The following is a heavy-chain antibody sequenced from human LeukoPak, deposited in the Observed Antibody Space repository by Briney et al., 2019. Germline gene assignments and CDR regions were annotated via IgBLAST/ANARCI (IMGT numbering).Heavy chain of an antibody. V-gene: IGHV4-59*01. J-gene: IGHJ4*02. D-gene: IGHD4-23*01. Sequence: SETLSLTCTVSGGSISSYYWSWIRQPPGKGLEWIGYIYYSGSTNYNPSLKSRVTISVDTSKNQFSLKLSSVTAADTAVYYCARSLMTTVVTGRYYFDYWGQGTLVTVSS. CDR3: ARSLMTTVVTGRYYFDY. CDR2: IYYSGST. CDR1: GGSISSYY.